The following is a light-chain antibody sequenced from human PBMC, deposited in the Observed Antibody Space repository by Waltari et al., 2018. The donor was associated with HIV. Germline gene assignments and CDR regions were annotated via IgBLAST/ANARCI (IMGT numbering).Light chain of an antibody. V-gene: IGLV1-47*01. CDR2: RGD. Sequence: TQSPSASGAPGQRVTLTCSAVTSKLASDSIYWYQQVPGTAPKLLIFRGDQRPSGVPDRFSGSKSGASSSLAISGLQSDDEADYYCAAWTDIMSGWLFGGGTKLTVL. CDR1: TSKLASDS. CDR3: AAWTDIMSGWL. J-gene: IGLJ3*02.